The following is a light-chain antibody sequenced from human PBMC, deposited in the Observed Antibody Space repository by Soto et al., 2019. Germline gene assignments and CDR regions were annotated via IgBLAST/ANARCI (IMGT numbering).Light chain of an antibody. V-gene: IGKV1-39*01. Sequence: IQLTQSPSSLSASVGDRVTITCRASQSISLFLNWYQQQPGKVPKLLIYATSNLQRGVASRFSGSGSETDFTLTISSLQPEDFATYYCQHYNSYSEAFGQGTKVDNK. CDR1: QSISLF. CDR2: ATS. J-gene: IGKJ1*01. CDR3: QHYNSYSEA.